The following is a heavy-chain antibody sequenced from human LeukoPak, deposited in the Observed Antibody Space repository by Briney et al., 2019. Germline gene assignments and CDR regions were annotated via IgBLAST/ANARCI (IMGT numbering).Heavy chain of an antibody. CDR3: ARGGGYSSSWYYY. J-gene: IGHJ4*02. CDR2: IYHRGNT. CDR1: GYSISSGYY. D-gene: IGHD6-13*01. V-gene: IGHV4-38-2*02. Sequence: PSETLSLTCTVSGYSISSGYYWGWIRPPPGKGLAWIGSIYHRGNTYYNPSLKSRVTISVDTSKNHFSLKLSSVTAADTAVYYCARGGGYSSSWYYYWGQGTLVTVSS.